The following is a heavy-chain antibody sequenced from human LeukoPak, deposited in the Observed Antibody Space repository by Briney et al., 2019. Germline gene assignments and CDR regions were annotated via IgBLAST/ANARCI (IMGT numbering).Heavy chain of an antibody. CDR1: GGSFSGYY. V-gene: IGHV4-34*01. Sequence: SETLSLTCAVYGGSFSGYYWSWIRQPPGKGLEWIGEINHSGSTNYNPSLKIRVTISVDTSRNQFSLKLSSVTAADTAVYYCARRPGYYDSRNWFDPWGQGTLVTVSS. CDR2: INHSGST. J-gene: IGHJ5*02. D-gene: IGHD3-22*01. CDR3: ARRPGYYDSRNWFDP.